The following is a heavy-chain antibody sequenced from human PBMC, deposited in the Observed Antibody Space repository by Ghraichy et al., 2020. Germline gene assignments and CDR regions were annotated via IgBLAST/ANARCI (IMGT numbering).Heavy chain of an antibody. CDR3: ARRLYGITPAYYYGMDV. J-gene: IGHJ6*02. CDR2: IYDDGTT. CDR1: GFTVSTKY. Sequence: LSRTCAASGFTVSTKYMSWVRQAPGKGLEWVSVIYDDGTTYYIDSVKGRFTISRDNSRNTLYLQMNSLTDEDAAVYYCARRLYGITPAYYYGMDVWGQGTTVTVSS. V-gene: IGHV3-66*04. D-gene: IGHD3-16*01.